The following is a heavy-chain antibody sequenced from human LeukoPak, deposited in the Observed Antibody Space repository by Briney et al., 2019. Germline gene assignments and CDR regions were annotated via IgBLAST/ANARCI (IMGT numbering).Heavy chain of an antibody. V-gene: IGHV3-48*03. CDR3: ATLTVASSFYY. D-gene: IGHD6-19*01. Sequence: GGSLRLSCAASGFAFRVYEMYWVRQAPGKGLEWVSYISSSGGTRYYADSVKGRFTISRDNAKNSLYLQMNSLRAEDTAVYYCATLTVASSFYYWGQGTLVTVSS. J-gene: IGHJ4*02. CDR1: GFAFRVYE. CDR2: ISSSGGTR.